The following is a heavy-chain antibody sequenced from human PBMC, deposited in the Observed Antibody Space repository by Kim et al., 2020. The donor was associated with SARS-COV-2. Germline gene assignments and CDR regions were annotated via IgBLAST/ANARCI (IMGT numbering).Heavy chain of an antibody. Sequence: SETLSLTCAVYGGSFSGYYWSWIRQPPGKGLEWIGEINHSGSTNYNPSLKSRVTISVDTSKNQFSLKLSSVTAADTAVYYCASFIFADYYDSSGYGRWGQGTLVTVSS. D-gene: IGHD3-22*01. CDR2: INHSGST. CDR3: ASFIFADYYDSSGYGR. J-gene: IGHJ4*02. V-gene: IGHV4-34*01. CDR1: GGSFSGYY.